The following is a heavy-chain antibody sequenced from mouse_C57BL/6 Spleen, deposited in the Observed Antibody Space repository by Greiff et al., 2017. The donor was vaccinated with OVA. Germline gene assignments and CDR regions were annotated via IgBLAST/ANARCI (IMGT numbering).Heavy chain of an antibody. V-gene: IGHV3-6*01. Sequence: VQLKESGPGLVKPSQSLSLTCSVTGYSITSGYYWNWIRQFPGNKLEWMGYISYDGSNNYNPSLKNRISITRDTSKNQFFLKLNSVTTEDTATYYCARDGGYYFDYWGQGTTLTVSS. J-gene: IGHJ2*01. CDR1: GYSITSGYY. CDR3: ARDGGYYFDY. CDR2: ISYDGSN.